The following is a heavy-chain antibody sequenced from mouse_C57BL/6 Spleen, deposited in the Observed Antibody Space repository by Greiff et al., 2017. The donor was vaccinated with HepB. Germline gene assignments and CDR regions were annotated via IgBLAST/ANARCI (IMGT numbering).Heavy chain of an antibody. CDR3: ASPGGYGSSYDYWYFDV. CDR1: GYAFSSSW. D-gene: IGHD1-1*01. V-gene: IGHV1-82*01. J-gene: IGHJ1*03. Sequence: VQLQQSGPELVKPGASVKISCKASGYAFSSSWMNWVKQRPGKGLEWIGRIYPGDGDTNYNGKFKGKATLTADKSSSTAYMQLSSLTSEDSAVYFCASPGGYGSSYDYWYFDVWGTGTTVTVSS. CDR2: IYPGDGDT.